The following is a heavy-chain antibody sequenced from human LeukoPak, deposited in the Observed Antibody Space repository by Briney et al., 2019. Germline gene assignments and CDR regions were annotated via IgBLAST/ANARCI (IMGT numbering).Heavy chain of an antibody. J-gene: IGHJ6*02. CDR1: GFTFSSYA. V-gene: IGHV3-7*01. Sequence: PGGSLRLSCAASGFTFSSYAMSWVRQAPGKGLEWVANIKQDGSEKYYVDSVKGRFTISRDNAKNSLYLQMNSLRAEDTAVYYCAREGITIFGVGNRGYYYYGMDVWGQGTTVTVSS. CDR3: AREGITIFGVGNRGYYYYGMDV. D-gene: IGHD3-3*01. CDR2: IKQDGSEK.